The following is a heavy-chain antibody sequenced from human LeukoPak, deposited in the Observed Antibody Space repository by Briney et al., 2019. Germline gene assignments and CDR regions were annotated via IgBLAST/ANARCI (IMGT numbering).Heavy chain of an antibody. V-gene: IGHV1-69*05. CDR2: IIPIFGTA. CDR1: GGTFTSYA. J-gene: IGHJ4*02. CDR3: ATPLGHCSGGSCYPYYFDY. Sequence: GAAVKVSFKASGGTFTSYAISWVRQAPGHGLEWMGGIIPIFGTANYAQKFQGRVTITTDESTSTAYMELSSLTSEDTAVYYCATPLGHCSGGSCYPYYFDYWGQGTLVTVSS. D-gene: IGHD2-15*01.